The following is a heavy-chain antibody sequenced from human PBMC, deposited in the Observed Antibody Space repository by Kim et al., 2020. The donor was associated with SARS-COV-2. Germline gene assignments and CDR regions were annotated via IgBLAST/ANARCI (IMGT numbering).Heavy chain of an antibody. D-gene: IGHD2-21*02. CDR3: ARRGNSGYYYYYGMDV. Sequence: SVKGRFTLSRDNAKNSLYLQMNSLRAEDTAVYYCARRGNSGYYYYYGMDVWGQGTTVTVSS. V-gene: IGHV3-11*06. J-gene: IGHJ6*02.